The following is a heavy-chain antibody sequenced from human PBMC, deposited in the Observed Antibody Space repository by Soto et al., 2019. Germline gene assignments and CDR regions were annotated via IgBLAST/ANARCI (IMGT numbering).Heavy chain of an antibody. V-gene: IGHV4-39*01. CDR3: ARLNGYCISTNCHGYYGMDV. J-gene: IGHJ6*02. CDR1: GGFVSSSSYS. D-gene: IGHD2-2*03. CDR2: MYSSENT. Sequence: QLQVQESGPGLVKPSETLSLTCSVSGGFVSSSSYSWGWIRQSPGKGLEWIGTMYSSENTYYNPSPLRRVTISVDTSKNEFSLRLSSVTAADTAVYYCARLNGYCISTNCHGYYGMDVWGQGTTVTVSS.